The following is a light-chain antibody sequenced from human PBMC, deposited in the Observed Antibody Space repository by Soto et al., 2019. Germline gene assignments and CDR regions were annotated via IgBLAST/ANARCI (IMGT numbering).Light chain of an antibody. J-gene: IGKJ1*01. V-gene: IGKV1-39*01. CDR3: QQSYITPWT. CDR2: AAS. Sequence: DIPLTQSPSSLSASVGDRVTITCRASQSISNYLNWYQQKPGKAPKLLIYAASTLQSGVPSRFSGNGSGTDFTLTISSLQPEDFATYYCQQSYITPWTFGQGTKVEIK. CDR1: QSISNY.